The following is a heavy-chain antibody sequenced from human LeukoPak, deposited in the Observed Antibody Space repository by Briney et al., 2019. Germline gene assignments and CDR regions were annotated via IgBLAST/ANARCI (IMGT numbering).Heavy chain of an antibody. Sequence: GSLRLSCAASGFTFSSYSMNWVRQAPGKGLEWVSHISSSSSTIYYADSVKGRFTISRDNAKNSLYLQMNSLRAEDTAVYYCARESGSWDAFDIWGRGTMVTVSS. CDR1: GFTFSSYS. CDR3: ARESGSWDAFDI. D-gene: IGHD1-26*01. J-gene: IGHJ3*02. CDR2: ISSSSSTI. V-gene: IGHV3-48*01.